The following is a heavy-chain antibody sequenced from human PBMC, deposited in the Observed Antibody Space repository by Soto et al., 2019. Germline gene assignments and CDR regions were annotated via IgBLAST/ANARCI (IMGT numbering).Heavy chain of an antibody. V-gene: IGHV3-21*01. CDR3: AREAVVGVVAGWFDP. D-gene: IGHD3-3*01. J-gene: IGHJ5*02. Sequence: EVQLVDSGGGLVKAGGSLRLSCAASGFTFSTYSMSWVRQAPGKGLEWVSSISNYNNYIYYADSVKGRFTISRDNAKNSLYLQMNSLRAEDTAVYYCAREAVVGVVAGWFDPWGQGTLVIVSS. CDR2: ISNYNNYI. CDR1: GFTFSTYS.